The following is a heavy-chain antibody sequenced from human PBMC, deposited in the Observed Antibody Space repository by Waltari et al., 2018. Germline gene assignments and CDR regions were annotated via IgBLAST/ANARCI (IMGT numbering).Heavy chain of an antibody. Sequence: QVHLVQSGAEVKKPGASVKVSCKASGYTFPGYYIQWVRRTPGQGLEWRGRINPNSGDTNYAQKFQGRVTLTRDTSINTAYMELSSLKSDDTAVYYYARDLGSDYGNRDYWGQGTLVTVPS. J-gene: IGHJ4*02. D-gene: IGHD4-17*01. CDR2: INPNSGDT. CDR1: GYTFPGYY. CDR3: ARDLGSDYGNRDY. V-gene: IGHV1-2*06.